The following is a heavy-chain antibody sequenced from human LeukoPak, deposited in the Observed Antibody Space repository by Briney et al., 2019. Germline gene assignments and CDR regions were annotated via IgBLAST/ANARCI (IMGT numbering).Heavy chain of an antibody. J-gene: IGHJ4*02. CDR3: ARLAWLDY. CDR1: GGSFSGYY. V-gene: IGHV4-34*01. CDR2: INHSGST. Sequence: PSETLSLTCAVYGGSFSGYYWSWIRQPPGEGLEWIGEINHSGSTNYNPSLKSRVTISVDTSKNQFSLKLSSVTAADTAVYYCARLAWLDYWGQGTLVTVSS.